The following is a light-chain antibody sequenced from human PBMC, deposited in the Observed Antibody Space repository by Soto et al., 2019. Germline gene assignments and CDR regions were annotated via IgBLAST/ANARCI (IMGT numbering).Light chain of an antibody. CDR1: TGAVTSGYY. CDR2: SSS. J-gene: IGLJ3*02. CDR3: LLYSGGIWV. Sequence: QAVVTQEPSLTVSPGGTVTLTCASGTGAVTSGYYPSWFQQRPGQAPRALIYSSSKKHSWTPARFSGSLLGGKAALTLSGVQPEDEADYYCLLYSGGIWVFGGGTKLTV. V-gene: IGLV7-43*01.